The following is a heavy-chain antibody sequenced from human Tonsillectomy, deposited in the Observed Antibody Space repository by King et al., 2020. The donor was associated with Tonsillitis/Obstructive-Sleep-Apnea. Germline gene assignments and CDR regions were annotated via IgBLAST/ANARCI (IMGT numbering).Heavy chain of an antibody. J-gene: IGHJ4*02. CDR3: ARDPLDGYCSSTSCNRPFDY. D-gene: IGHD2-2*02. V-gene: IGHV1-69*12. CDR1: GGTFSSYA. Sequence: QLVQSGAEVKKPGSSVKVSCKASGGTFSSYAISWVRQAPGQGLEWMGGIIPIFGTANYAQKFQGRVTITADESTSTAYMERSSLRSEDTAVYYCARDPLDGYCSSTSCNRPFDYWGQGTLVTVSS. CDR2: IIPIFGTA.